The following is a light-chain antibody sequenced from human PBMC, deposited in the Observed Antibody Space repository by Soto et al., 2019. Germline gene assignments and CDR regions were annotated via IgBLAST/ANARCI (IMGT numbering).Light chain of an antibody. Sequence: EVVLTQSPVTVSLSPGGRATFSCMASQSFRGLLAWYQQKPGQAPRLLIYDAYNRATGIPPRFSGSGSGTDFTLTISSLEPEDSAVYYCQQRHMWPITFGQGTGLEIK. V-gene: IGKV3-11*01. CDR3: QQRHMWPIT. CDR2: DAY. CDR1: QSFRGL. J-gene: IGKJ5*01.